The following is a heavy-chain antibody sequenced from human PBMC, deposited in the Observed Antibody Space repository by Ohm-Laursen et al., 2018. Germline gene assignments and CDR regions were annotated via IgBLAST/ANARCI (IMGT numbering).Heavy chain of an antibody. CDR1: GYTFTGYY. CDR2: INPNSGGT. D-gene: IGHD2-21*02. J-gene: IGHJ4*02. Sequence: ASVKVSCKASGYTFTGYYMHWVRQAPGQGLEWMGWINPNSGGTNYAQKFQGRVTMTRDTSISTAYMELSRLRSDDTAVYYCARDSAIYCGGDCYHDYWGQGTLVTVSS. V-gene: IGHV1-2*02. CDR3: ARDSAIYCGGDCYHDY.